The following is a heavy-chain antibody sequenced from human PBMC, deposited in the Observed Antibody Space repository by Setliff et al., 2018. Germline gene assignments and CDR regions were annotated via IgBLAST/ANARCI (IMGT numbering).Heavy chain of an antibody. D-gene: IGHD3-22*01. J-gene: IGHJ2*01. CDR1: GGSINSGDYF. Sequence: PSETLSLTCTVSGGSINSGDYFWSWFHQLPGKGLEWIGYIYYTGSTHYNPSLKSRLTMSVDTSKNQFSLNLKSVTAADTAVYFCARDGSYYDRGGNRTWFFDLWGRGTLVTVSS. V-gene: IGHV4-31*03. CDR3: ARDGSYYDRGGNRTWFFDL. CDR2: IYYTGST.